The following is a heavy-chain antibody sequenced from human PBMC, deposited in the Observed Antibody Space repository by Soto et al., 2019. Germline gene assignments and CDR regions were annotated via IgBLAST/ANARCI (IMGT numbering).Heavy chain of an antibody. CDR2: ISYDGSNK. J-gene: IGHJ6*02. Sequence: GGSLRLSCAASGFTFSSYGMHWVRQAPGKGLEWVAVISYDGSNKYYADSVKGRFTISRDNSKNTLYLQMNSLRAEDTAVYYCAKDSSGDSSSWPYYYYGMDVWGQGTTVTVSS. CDR3: AKDSSGDSSSWPYYYYGMDV. CDR1: GFTFSSYG. V-gene: IGHV3-30*18. D-gene: IGHD6-13*01.